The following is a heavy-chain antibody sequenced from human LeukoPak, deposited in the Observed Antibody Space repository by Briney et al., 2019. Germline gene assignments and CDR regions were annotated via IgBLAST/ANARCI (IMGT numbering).Heavy chain of an antibody. J-gene: IGHJ6*03. CDR2: VSGSGGST. CDR1: GFTFSSYA. D-gene: IGHD2-2*01. V-gene: IGHV3-23*01. Sequence: GGSLRLSCAASGFTFSSYAMNWVRQAPGKGLEWVSGVSGSGGSTYYADSVKGRFTISRDNSKNTLYLQMNSLRAEDTAVYYCAREDIVVVPAAKRSYYYYMDVWGKGTTVTVSS. CDR3: AREDIVVVPAAKRSYYYYMDV.